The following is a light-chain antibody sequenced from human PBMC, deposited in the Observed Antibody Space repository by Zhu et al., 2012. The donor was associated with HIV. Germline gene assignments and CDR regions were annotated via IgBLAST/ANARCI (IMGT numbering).Light chain of an antibody. CDR1: RSVSSF. Sequence: IVLTQSPAALSLSPGERATVSCRASRSVSSFLAWYQQKPGQAPRLLIYDASKRAAGIPPRFSGSGSGTEFTLTISSLQPDDFATYSCQQYYSPSYTFGQGTKLQIK. CDR3: QQYYSPSYT. J-gene: IGKJ2*01. CDR2: DAS. V-gene: IGKV3-11*01.